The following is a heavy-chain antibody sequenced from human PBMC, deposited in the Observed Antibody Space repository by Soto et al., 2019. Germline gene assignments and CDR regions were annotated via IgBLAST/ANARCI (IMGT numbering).Heavy chain of an antibody. Sequence: QVQLQQWGAGLLKPSETLSLTCAVYGGSFSGYYWSWIRQPPGKGLEWIGEINHSGSTNYNPSLKSRVTISVDTSKYQFSLKLSSGTAAVTAVYYCARGIVVVPAASNDAFDIWGQGTIVTVSS. CDR1: GGSFSGYY. V-gene: IGHV4-34*01. CDR2: INHSGST. CDR3: ARGIVVVPAASNDAFDI. D-gene: IGHD2-2*01. J-gene: IGHJ3*02.